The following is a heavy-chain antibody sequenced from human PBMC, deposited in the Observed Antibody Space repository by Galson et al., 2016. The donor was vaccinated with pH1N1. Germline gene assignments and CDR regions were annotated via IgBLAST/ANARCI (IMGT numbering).Heavy chain of an antibody. V-gene: IGHV3-74*03. D-gene: IGHD1-26*01. CDR1: GFTFSNYW. Sequence: SLRLSCAASGFTFSNYWINWVRQVPGKGLVWVSRINTDGTRTTYADSVKGRFVISRDNAKNTLYLQMNSLRAEDTAVYFCAREPYYPYYLDYWGQGAVVTVSS. J-gene: IGHJ4*02. CDR3: AREPYYPYYLDY. CDR2: INTDGTRT.